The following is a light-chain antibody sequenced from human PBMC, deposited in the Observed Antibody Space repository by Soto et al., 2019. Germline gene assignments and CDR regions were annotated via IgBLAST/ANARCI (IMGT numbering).Light chain of an antibody. CDR1: PSVSNS. Sequence: LTPSTATLSLSPGERATLTCRASPSVSNSLAWYQHKPGQAPRLLIYDASNRATGVPTRFSGSESGTDFTLTISRLEPEDFAVYYCQQSNQWPPVTFGGGTKVDIK. CDR2: DAS. V-gene: IGKV3-11*01. CDR3: QQSNQWPPVT. J-gene: IGKJ4*01.